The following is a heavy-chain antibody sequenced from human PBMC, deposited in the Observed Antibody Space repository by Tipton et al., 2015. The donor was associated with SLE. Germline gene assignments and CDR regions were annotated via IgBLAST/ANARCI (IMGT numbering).Heavy chain of an antibody. CDR3: ARAPGVRVFDY. CDR1: GDSINSHY. D-gene: IGHD3-10*01. CDR2: IYYSGST. J-gene: IGHJ4*02. V-gene: IGHV4-59*11. Sequence: TLSLTCTVSGDSINSHYWSWIRQPPGKGLEWIGYIYYSGSTNYNPSLKSRVTISVDTSKNQFSLKLSSVTAADTAVYYCARAPGVRVFDYWGQGTLVTVPS.